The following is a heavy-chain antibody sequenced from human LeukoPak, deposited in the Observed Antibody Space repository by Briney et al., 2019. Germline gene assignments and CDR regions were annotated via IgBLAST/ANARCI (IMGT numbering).Heavy chain of an antibody. Sequence: GASVKVSCKASGDTFSIYAISWVRQAPGQGLEWMGGIIPIFGTANYAQKFQGRVTITAAESTSTAYMELSSLRSEDTAVYSCASPTMVRGVNDAFDIWGQGTMVTVSS. J-gene: IGHJ3*02. V-gene: IGHV1-69*13. CDR2: IIPIFGTA. CDR3: ASPTMVRGVNDAFDI. D-gene: IGHD3-10*01. CDR1: GDTFSIYA.